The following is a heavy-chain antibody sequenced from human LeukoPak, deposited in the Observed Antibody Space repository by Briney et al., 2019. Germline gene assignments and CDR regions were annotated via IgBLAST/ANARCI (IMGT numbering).Heavy chain of an antibody. CDR1: GFTFSSYA. V-gene: IGHV3-23*01. J-gene: IGHJ4*02. D-gene: IGHD5-18*01. Sequence: GGSLRLSCAASGFTFSSYAMSWVRQAPGKGLEWVSVISGSGGSTYYADSVKGRFTISRDNSKNTLYLQMNSLRAEDTAVYYCAKLSGYSYGLFDYWGQGTLVTVSS. CDR3: AKLSGYSYGLFDY. CDR2: ISGSGGST.